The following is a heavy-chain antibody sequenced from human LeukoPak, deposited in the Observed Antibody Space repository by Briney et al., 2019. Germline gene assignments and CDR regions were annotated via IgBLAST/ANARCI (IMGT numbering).Heavy chain of an antibody. CDR2: VYYGRSP. CDR3: ARSSGTGTFSY. V-gene: IGHV4-39*02. Sequence: SETLSLTCTVSGDSISRSTYYWAWIRQPPGKGLEWIGGVYYGRSPYFNPSLESRATISVDTSKNHFSLKMSSVTAADTAVYYCARSSGTGTFSYWGQGTLVTVSS. D-gene: IGHD6-25*01. CDR1: GDSISRSTYY. J-gene: IGHJ4*02.